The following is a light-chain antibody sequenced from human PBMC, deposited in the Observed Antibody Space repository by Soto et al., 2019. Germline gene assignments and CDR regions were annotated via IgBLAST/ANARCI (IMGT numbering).Light chain of an antibody. Sequence: EIVLTQSPGTLSLSPGERATLSCRASQSVSSSYLAWYQQKPGRAPRLLIFGASTRATGTPDRFSGSGSGTDFTLTISRLEPEDSAVYHCQQYGGSPPTFGQGTKVDIK. CDR3: QQYGGSPPT. CDR1: QSVSSSY. V-gene: IGKV3-20*01. CDR2: GAS. J-gene: IGKJ1*01.